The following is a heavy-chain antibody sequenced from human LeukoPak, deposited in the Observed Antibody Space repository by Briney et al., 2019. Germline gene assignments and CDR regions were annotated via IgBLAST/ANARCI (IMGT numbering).Heavy chain of an antibody. V-gene: IGHV1-46*01. CDR2: INPSGGST. J-gene: IGHJ6*02. D-gene: IGHD6-19*01. CDR3: ARERAVAEGMDV. Sequence: ASVKVSCKASGYTFTSYYMHWVRQAPGQGLEWMGIINPSGGSTSYAQKLQGRVTMTRDTSTSTVYMELSSLRSEDTAVYYCARERAVAEGMDVWGQGTTVTVSS. CDR1: GYTFTSYY.